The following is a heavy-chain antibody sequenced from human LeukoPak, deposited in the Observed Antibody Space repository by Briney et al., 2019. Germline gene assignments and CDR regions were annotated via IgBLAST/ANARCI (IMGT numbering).Heavy chain of an antibody. D-gene: IGHD6-19*01. CDR1: ESAFTSYE. J-gene: IGHJ4*02. V-gene: IGHV3-48*03. Sequence: TGGSLRLSCTTYESAFTSYEMNWIRQAPRTGLEWVSYISNTGITIYYTDSVKGRFTISRDNAKNSLYLQMNSLRDEDTALYYCAGGLGSGWRYWGQGTPVTVSS. CDR2: ISNTGITI. CDR3: AGGLGSGWRY.